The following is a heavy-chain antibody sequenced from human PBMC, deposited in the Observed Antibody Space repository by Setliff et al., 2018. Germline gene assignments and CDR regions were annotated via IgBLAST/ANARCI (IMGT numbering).Heavy chain of an antibody. D-gene: IGHD6-19*01. Sequence: SETLSLTCTVSGGSVSSGSYYWSWIRQPPGKGLEWIGYIYYSGSTNYNPSLKSRVTISVDTSKNQFSLKLNSVTAADTAVYYCARDRSSGWYGDYFDYWGQGTLVTVSS. CDR3: ARDRSSGWYGDYFDY. CDR2: IYYSGST. J-gene: IGHJ4*02. V-gene: IGHV4-61*01. CDR1: GGSVSSGSYY.